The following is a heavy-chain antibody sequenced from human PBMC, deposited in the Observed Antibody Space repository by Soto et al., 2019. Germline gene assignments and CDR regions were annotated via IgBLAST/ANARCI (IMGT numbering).Heavy chain of an antibody. J-gene: IGHJ4*02. D-gene: IGHD6-19*01. Sequence: EVQLLESGGGLGQPGGSLRLSCAASGFTFSSYAMSWVRQAPGKGLGWGSAISGSGGSTYYADSVKGRFTISRDNSKNTLYLQMNSLRAEDTAVYYCAKDIAVAGIFDYWGQGTLVTVSS. CDR2: ISGSGGST. CDR3: AKDIAVAGIFDY. V-gene: IGHV3-23*01. CDR1: GFTFSSYA.